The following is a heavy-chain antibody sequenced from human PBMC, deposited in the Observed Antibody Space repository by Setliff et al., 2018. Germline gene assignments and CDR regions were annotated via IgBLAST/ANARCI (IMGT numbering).Heavy chain of an antibody. D-gene: IGHD6-19*01. J-gene: IGHJ5*02. Sequence: SETLSLTCTVSGGSITDENSWWAWIRQPAGKRPEWLGLIYIRGGTDYNPSLKSRVTISLDTSRNQFSLNLTSVTAADTAVYYCAVDHVTNIAESGYGYTRVDPWGQGIPVTVSS. V-gene: IGHV4-61*02. CDR2: IYIRGGT. CDR3: AVDHVTNIAESGYGYTRVDP. CDR1: GGSITDENSW.